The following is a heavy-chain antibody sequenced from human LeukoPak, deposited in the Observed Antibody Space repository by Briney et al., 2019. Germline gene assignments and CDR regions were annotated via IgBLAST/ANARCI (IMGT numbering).Heavy chain of an antibody. CDR3: AKLMVTATFFDY. J-gene: IGHJ4*02. V-gene: IGHV3-23*01. CDR2: ISGSGGST. CDR1: GFTFSSYA. Sequence: PGGSLRLSCAASGFTFSSYAMSWVRQAPGKGLEWVSAISGSGGSTYYADSVKGRFTISRGNSKNTLYLQMNSLRAEDAAVYYCAKLMVTATFFDYWGQGTLVTVSS. D-gene: IGHD2-21*02.